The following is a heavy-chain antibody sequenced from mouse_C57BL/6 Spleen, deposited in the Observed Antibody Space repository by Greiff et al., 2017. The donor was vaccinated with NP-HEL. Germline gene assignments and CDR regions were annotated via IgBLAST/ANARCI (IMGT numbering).Heavy chain of an antibody. Sequence: EVQLQQSGPELVKPGASVKMSCKASGYTFTDYNMHWVKQSHGKSLEWIGYINPNNGGTSYNQKFKGKATLTVNKSSSTAYMELRSLTSEDSAVYYCAREGIYYDYAMDYWGQGTSVTVSS. D-gene: IGHD2-1*01. J-gene: IGHJ4*01. V-gene: IGHV1-22*01. CDR1: GYTFTDYN. CDR3: AREGIYYDYAMDY. CDR2: INPNNGGT.